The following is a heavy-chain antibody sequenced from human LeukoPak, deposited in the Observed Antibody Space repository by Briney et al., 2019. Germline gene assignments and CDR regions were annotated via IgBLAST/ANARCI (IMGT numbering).Heavy chain of an antibody. J-gene: IGHJ4*02. Sequence: GGSLRLSCAASGFTFSSYAMSWVRQAPGKGLEWVSAISGSGGSTYYADSVKGRFTISRDNSKNTLYLQMNSLRAEDTAVYYCAKDNRFLYYYGSGSYYNDYWGQGTLVTVSS. D-gene: IGHD3-10*01. V-gene: IGHV3-23*01. CDR3: AKDNRFLYYYGSGSYYNDY. CDR1: GFTFSSYA. CDR2: ISGSGGST.